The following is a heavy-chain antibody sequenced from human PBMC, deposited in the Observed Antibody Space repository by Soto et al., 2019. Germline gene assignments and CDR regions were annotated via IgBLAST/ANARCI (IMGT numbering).Heavy chain of an antibody. CDR1: GYSLSSGSY. J-gene: IGHJ4*01. Sequence: SQTLSLTCTVSGYSLSSGSYWAWIRQPPEKEPKWISSIYQGGTTFYNPSLKGRITISVDTSNDQFSLKLTSVAAADTAVYYCARVHVMVVAGSTFDYWGHGTLVTVSS. CDR2: IYQGGTT. V-gene: IGHV4-38-2*02. CDR3: ARVHVMVVAGSTFDY. D-gene: IGHD6-19*01.